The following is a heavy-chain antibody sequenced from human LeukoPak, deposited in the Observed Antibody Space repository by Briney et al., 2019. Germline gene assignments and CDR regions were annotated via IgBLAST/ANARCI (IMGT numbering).Heavy chain of an antibody. CDR2: VSYSGST. CDR3: AGGYYFGS. V-gene: IGHV4-59*11. J-gene: IGHJ4*01. D-gene: IGHD3-16*01. CDR1: GDSISNHY. Sequence: SSETLSLTCTVSGDSISNHYWTWIRQPPGRGLEWIACVSYSGSTNYNPSLKSRVTMSVDTSKNQLYLKLSSVTAADTAVYFCAGGYYFGSWGQGTLVTVSS.